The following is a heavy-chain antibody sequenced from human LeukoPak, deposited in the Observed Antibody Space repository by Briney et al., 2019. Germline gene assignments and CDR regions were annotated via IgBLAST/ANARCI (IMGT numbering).Heavy chain of an antibody. V-gene: IGHV6-1*01. D-gene: IGHD3-10*01. J-gene: IGHJ4*02. CDR3: ARDFPRDYYGSGDVDY. CDR2: TYYRTKWYN. CDR1: GDSVSSNSAA. Sequence: SQTLSLTCAISGDSVSSNSAAWNWIRQSPSRGLEWLGRTYYRTKWYNDYAVSVKSPIPINPDPSKNQFSLQLTSVTPEDTAVYCCARDFPRDYYGSGDVDYWGQGTLVTVSS.